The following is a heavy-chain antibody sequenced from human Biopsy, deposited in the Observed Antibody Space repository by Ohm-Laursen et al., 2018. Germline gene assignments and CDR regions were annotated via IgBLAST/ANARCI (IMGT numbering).Heavy chain of an antibody. CDR2: ISGGGTI. CDR3: ARDTRWSPYSMDV. CDR1: GFSFSVYH. J-gene: IGHJ6*02. Sequence: SLRLSCAASGFSFSVYHFRWICQGPGPGLEWVSYISGGGTIYYGDSMKGRVTISRDNAKNSLYLQMHSLRAEDTAVYYCARDTRWSPYSMDVWGQGTTVTVSS. V-gene: IGHV3-11*01. D-gene: IGHD4-23*01.